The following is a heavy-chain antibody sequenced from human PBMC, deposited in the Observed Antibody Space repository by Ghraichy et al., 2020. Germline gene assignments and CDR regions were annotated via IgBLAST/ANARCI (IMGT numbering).Heavy chain of an antibody. CDR3: ARKLYSNYGGSYYYYGMDV. CDR1: GGTFSSYA. V-gene: IGHV1-69*04. Sequence: SVKVSCKASGGTFSSYAISWVRQAPGQGLEWMGRIIPILGIANYAQKFQGRVTITADKSTSTAYMELSSLRSEATAVYYCARKLYSNYGGSYYYYGMDVWGQGTTVTVSS. D-gene: IGHD4-11*01. J-gene: IGHJ6*02. CDR2: IIPILGIA.